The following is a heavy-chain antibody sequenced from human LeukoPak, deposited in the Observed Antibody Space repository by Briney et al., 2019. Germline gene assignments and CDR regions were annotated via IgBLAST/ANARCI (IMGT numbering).Heavy chain of an antibody. CDR1: GFTFGSYG. J-gene: IGHJ4*02. Sequence: GGSLRLSCAASGFTFGSYGMHWVRQAPGKGLEWVTFIRSDGSNKYYADSVKGRFTITRDNAKDSLYLQMNSLRAQDTAVYYCARANSLGYWGQGTLVTVSS. V-gene: IGHV3-30*02. CDR3: ARANSLGY. D-gene: IGHD2/OR15-2a*01. CDR2: IRSDGSNK.